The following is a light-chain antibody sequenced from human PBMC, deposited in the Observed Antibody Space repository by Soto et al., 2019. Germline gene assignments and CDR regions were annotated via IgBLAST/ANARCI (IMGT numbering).Light chain of an antibody. V-gene: IGLV1-40*01. CDR1: PSNIGAGFD. CDR3: QSYDTSLSGAWV. CDR2: GTT. J-gene: IGLJ3*02. Sequence: QSVLTQPPSESGAPGQRITISCTGSPSNIGAGFDVHWYQQFPGTAPKLLIYGTTSRPSGVPDRFSGSQSGTSASLAITGLQARDEADYYCQSYDTSLSGAWVFGGGTKLTVL.